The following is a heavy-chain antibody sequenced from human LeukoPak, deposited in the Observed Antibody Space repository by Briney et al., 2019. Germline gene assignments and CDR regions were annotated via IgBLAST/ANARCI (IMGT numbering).Heavy chain of an antibody. CDR3: ARGRESYYYYGMDV. D-gene: IGHD1-26*01. V-gene: IGHV3-11*01. CDR1: GFTFSDYY. J-gene: IGHJ6*02. Sequence: PGGSLRLSCAASGFTFSDYYMSWIRQAPGKGLEWVSYISSSGSTIYYAASVKGRFTISRDNAKNSLYLQMNSLRAEDTAVYYCARGRESYYYYGMDVWGQGTTVTVSS. CDR2: ISSSGSTI.